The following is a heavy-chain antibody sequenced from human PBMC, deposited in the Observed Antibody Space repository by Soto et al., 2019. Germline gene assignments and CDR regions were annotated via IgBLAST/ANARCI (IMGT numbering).Heavy chain of an antibody. Sequence: GGSLRLSCEASGFGFSFYAMNWVRQAPGKGLEWVSSISSSSNYIYYADSVRGRFTVSRDNAKNSLYLQMDSLRGEDTAVYYCAKDRGSGSYAANYYYYGMDVWGQGTTVTVSS. CDR3: AKDRGSGSYAANYYYYGMDV. CDR1: GFGFSFYA. CDR2: ISSSSNYI. D-gene: IGHD3-10*01. V-gene: IGHV3-21*01. J-gene: IGHJ6*02.